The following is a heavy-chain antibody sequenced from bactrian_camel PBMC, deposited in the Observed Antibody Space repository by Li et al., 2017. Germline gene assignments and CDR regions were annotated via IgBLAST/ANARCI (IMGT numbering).Heavy chain of an antibody. Sequence: VQLVESGGGLVQPGGSLRLSCATSGFTFSVTRMFWVRQAPGRGLEWVSTIKSGGGTTYYADSVKGRFTVSRDDAKNTVYLQMSSLKPEDTAMYYCAALFHSDYGPQFCVSPGGYWGQGTQVTVS. V-gene: IGHV3S40*01. CDR3: AALFHSDYGPQFCVSPGGY. CDR1: GFTFSVTR. J-gene: IGHJ4*01. D-gene: IGHD4*01. CDR2: IKSGGGTT.